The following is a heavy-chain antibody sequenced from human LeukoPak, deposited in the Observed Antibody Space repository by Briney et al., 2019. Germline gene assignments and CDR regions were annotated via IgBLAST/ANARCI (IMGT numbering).Heavy chain of an antibody. J-gene: IGHJ4*02. Sequence: SETLSLTCTVSGGSISSYYWSWIRQPPGKGLEWIGYIYYSGSTNYNPSLKSRVTISVDTSKNQFSLKLSSVTAADTAVYYCARRSYSSGWRPFDYWGLGTLVTVSS. D-gene: IGHD6-19*01. CDR2: IYYSGST. CDR3: ARRSYSSGWRPFDY. CDR1: GGSISSYY. V-gene: IGHV4-59*08.